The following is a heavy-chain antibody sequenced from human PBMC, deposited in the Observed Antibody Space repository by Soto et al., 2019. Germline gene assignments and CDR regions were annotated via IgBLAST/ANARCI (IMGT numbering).Heavy chain of an antibody. CDR2: INAGNGNT. J-gene: IGHJ2*01. CDR1: GYTITSYA. V-gene: IGHV1-3*01. D-gene: IGHD1-26*01. Sequence: QVQLVQSGAEVKKPGASVKVSCKASGYTITSYAMHWVRKAPGQRLEWMGWINAGNGNTKYSQKFQGRVTITRDTSASTAYMELSSLRSEDTAVYYCARGGSLYWYFDIWGRGTLVTVSS. CDR3: ARGGSLYWYFDI.